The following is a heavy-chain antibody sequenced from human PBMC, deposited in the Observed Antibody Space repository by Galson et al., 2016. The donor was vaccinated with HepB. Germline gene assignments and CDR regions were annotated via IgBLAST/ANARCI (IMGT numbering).Heavy chain of an antibody. Sequence: SVKVSCKASGYTFTTYGISWVRQAPGQGLEWMGRINPYTGGTYYAQKFQGRVTMTRDTSISTAYMELSSLRSDDTAVYYCARVGSRVTLYYFDYWGQGTLVTVSS. CDR2: INPYTGGT. CDR3: ARVGSRVTLYYFDY. J-gene: IGHJ4*02. CDR1: GYTFTTYG. D-gene: IGHD3-10*01. V-gene: IGHV1-2*06.